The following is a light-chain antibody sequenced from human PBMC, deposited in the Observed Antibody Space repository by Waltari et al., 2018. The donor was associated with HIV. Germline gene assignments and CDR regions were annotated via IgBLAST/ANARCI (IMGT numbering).Light chain of an antibody. V-gene: IGLV5-45*03. Sequence: QTVLTQPSSLSASPGASASLTCTLRSGINVDTFRVYWYQQKPGTPPQYLLRYNSDSDTQHGAGFSSRFSGSKDTSAKAAILLISGLQSEDEADYYCMIWHTNTWVFGGGTKLTVL. CDR1: SGINVDTFR. CDR3: MIWHTNTWV. CDR2: YNSDSDT. J-gene: IGLJ3*02.